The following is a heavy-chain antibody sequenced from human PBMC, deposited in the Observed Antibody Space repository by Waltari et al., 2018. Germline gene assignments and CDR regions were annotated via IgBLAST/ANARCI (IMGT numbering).Heavy chain of an antibody. CDR1: GGTFSSYA. V-gene: IGHV1-69*13. D-gene: IGHD3-22*01. CDR3: ANHARGSSGYAY. Sequence: QVQLVQSGAEVKKPGSSVKVSCKASGGTFSSYAISWVRQAPGQGLEWMGGIIPILGTANYEQKFQGRVTVTADESTSTAYMELSSLRSEDTAVYYCANHARGSSGYAYWGQGTLVTVSS. J-gene: IGHJ4*02. CDR2: IIPILGTA.